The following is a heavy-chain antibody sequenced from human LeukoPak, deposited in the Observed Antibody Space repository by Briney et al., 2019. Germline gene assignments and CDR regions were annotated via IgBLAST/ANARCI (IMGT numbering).Heavy chain of an antibody. J-gene: IGHJ4*02. CDR2: ISSRSATI. CDR3: ARVFGAGYSDY. Sequence: PGGSLRLSCAASGFTFSSYSMNWVRQAPGKGLEWVSYISSRSATIYYADSVKGRVTISRDNAKNSLYLQMNSLRAEDTAVYYCARVFGAGYSDYWGQGTLVTVSS. D-gene: IGHD4/OR15-4a*01. V-gene: IGHV3-48*04. CDR1: GFTFSSYS.